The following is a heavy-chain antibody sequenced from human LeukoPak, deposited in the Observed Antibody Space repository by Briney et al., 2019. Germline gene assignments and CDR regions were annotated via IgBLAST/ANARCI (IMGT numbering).Heavy chain of an antibody. CDR1: GYTFTSNY. CDR3: ARRPVRGYSSTDY. CDR2: INPNSGGT. Sequence: ASVKVSCKASGYTFTSNYIHWVRQAPGQGLEWMGRINPNSGGTNYAQKFQGRVTMTRDTSISTAYMELSRLRSDDTAVYYCARRPVRGYSSTDYWGQGTLVTVSS. D-gene: IGHD5-18*01. V-gene: IGHV1-2*06. J-gene: IGHJ4*02.